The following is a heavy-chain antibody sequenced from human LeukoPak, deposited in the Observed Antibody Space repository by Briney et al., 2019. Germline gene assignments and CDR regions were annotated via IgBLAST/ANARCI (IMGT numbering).Heavy chain of an antibody. J-gene: IGHJ4*02. V-gene: IGHV3-13*01. CDR1: GFSFSRYC. CDR3: ARAGPAETPFDY. Sequence: GGSLRLSCPGSGFSFSRYCMDWVRQAPGTGREWVSAICTATDTYYPGSVKGRFAISRENAKNSLYLQMNSPRAADTAVYYCARAGPAETPFDYWGQATLVTVSS. D-gene: IGHD2-2*01. CDR2: ICTATDT.